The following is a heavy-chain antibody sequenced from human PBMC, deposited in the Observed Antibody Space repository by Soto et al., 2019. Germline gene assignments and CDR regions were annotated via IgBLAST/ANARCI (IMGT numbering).Heavy chain of an antibody. CDR1: GGSISSSNYY. J-gene: IGHJ4*02. CDR2: IYYSGSTYSGST. D-gene: IGHD3-10*01. CDR3: ARFEGFGESFDH. V-gene: IGHV4-39*01. Sequence: QLQLQESGPGLVKPSETLSLTCIVSGGSISSSNYYGGWIRQPPGKGLEWIGSIYYSGSTYSGSTYYNPSPNSRVTISGDTSKNQFSLILSSVTAADTAVYYCARFEGFGESFDHWGQGIRVTVSS.